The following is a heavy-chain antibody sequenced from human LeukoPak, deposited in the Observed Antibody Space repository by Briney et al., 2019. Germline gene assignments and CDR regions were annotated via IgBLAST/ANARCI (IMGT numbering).Heavy chain of an antibody. CDR2: IYHSGST. CDR3: AREGYDFWSGRLRAWFDP. Sequence: PSETLSLTCAVSGDSISSGGYSWNWIRQPPGKGLEWIGEIYHSGSTNYNPSLKSRVTISVDKSKNQFSLKLSSVTAADTAVYYCAREGYDFWSGRLRAWFDPWGQGTLVTVSS. CDR1: GDSISSGGYS. D-gene: IGHD3-3*01. J-gene: IGHJ5*02. V-gene: IGHV4-30-2*01.